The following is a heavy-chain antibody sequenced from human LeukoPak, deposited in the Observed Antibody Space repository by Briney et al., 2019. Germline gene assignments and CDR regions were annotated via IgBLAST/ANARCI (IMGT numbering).Heavy chain of an antibody. V-gene: IGHV1-24*01. CDR2: FDPEDGET. CDR1: GYTLTELS. D-gene: IGHD6-19*01. CDR3: ATASIAVAGTPFDY. Sequence: GASVKVSCKVSGYTLTELSMHWVRQAPGKGLEWMGGFDPEDGETIYAQKFQGRVTMTEDTSTDTAYMELSSLRSEDTAVYYCATASIAVAGTPFDYWGQGTLVTVSS. J-gene: IGHJ4*02.